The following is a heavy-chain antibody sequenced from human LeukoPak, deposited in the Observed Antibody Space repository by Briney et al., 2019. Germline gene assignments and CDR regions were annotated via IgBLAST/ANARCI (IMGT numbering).Heavy chain of an antibody. J-gene: IGHJ3*02. CDR1: GYTFTGNY. CDR3: ARVPATIGHDAFDI. D-gene: IGHD2-2*01. V-gene: IGHV1-2*02. CDR2: INPNTGDT. Sequence: ASVKVSCKASGYTFTGNYIHWVRQAPGRGFEWMGWINPNTGDTIFAQRFQGRVTMTRDTSISTAYMGLSSLRSDDTAVYFCARVPATIGHDAFDIWGQGTLVTVSS.